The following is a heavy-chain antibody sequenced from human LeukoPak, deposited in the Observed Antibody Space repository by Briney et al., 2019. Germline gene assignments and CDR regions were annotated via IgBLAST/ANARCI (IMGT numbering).Heavy chain of an antibody. CDR3: ARGGGDSSGYYDDAFDI. J-gene: IGHJ3*02. CDR2: IYYSGST. CDR1: GGSISSSSYY. D-gene: IGHD3-22*01. V-gene: IGHV4-39*07. Sequence: PSETLSLTCTVSGGSISSSSYYWGWIRQPPGKGLEWIGSIYYSGSTYYNPSLKSRVTISVDTSKNQFSLKLSSVTAADTAVYYCARGGGDSSGYYDDAFDIWGQGTMVTVSS.